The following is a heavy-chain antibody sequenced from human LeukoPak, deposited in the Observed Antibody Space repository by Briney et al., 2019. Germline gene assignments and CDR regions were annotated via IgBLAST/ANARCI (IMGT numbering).Heavy chain of an antibody. CDR2: IYYSGST. CDR1: GGSISSYY. J-gene: IGHJ6*02. V-gene: IGHV4-59*01. CDR3: AKGGSPTYYYYGMDV. Sequence: SETLSLTCTVSGGSISSYYWSWIRQPPGKGLELIGYIYYSGSTNYNPSLKSRVTISVDTSKNQFSLKLSSVTAADTAVYYCAKGGSPTYYYYGMDVWGHGTTVTVSS. D-gene: IGHD2-15*01.